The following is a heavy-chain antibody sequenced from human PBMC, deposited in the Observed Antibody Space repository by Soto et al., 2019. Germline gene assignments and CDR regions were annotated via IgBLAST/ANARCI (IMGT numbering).Heavy chain of an antibody. V-gene: IGHV3-21*01. CDR3: AREGYYYDSSGYFDY. CDR1: GFTFSSYA. Sequence: EVQLLESGGGLVQPGGSLRLSCAASGFTFSSYAMSWVRQAPGKGLEWVSAISSSSSYIYYADSVKGRFTISRDNAKNSLYLQMNSLRAEDTAVYYCAREGYYYDSSGYFDYWGQGTLVTVSS. J-gene: IGHJ4*02. CDR2: ISSSSSYI. D-gene: IGHD3-22*01.